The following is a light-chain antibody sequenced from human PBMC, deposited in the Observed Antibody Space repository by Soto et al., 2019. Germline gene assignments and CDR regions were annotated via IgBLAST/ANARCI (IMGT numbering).Light chain of an antibody. CDR1: QSVSSSY. CDR2: GAS. J-gene: IGKJ1*01. Sequence: EIVLTQSPGTLSLSPGERATLSCRASQSVSSSYLAWYQQKPGQAPRLLIYGASTRATGIPARFSGSGSGTEFTLTISGLQSEDFAVYYCHQYNYWLAWTFGQGTKVDIK. CDR3: HQYNYWLAWT. V-gene: IGKV3-15*01.